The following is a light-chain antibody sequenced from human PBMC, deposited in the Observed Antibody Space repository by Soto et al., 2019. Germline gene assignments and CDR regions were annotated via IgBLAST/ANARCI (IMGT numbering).Light chain of an antibody. J-gene: IGLJ2*01. Sequence: HSVLRQPPSVSAAPGQKVTISCSGSSSNIGKNYVSWYQQLPGTAPKLLIYDNSDQASGIPDRFSGSKSGTSATLGITGLQTGDEAVYYCGTWDSSLNVGVFGGGTKLTVL. CDR3: GTWDSSLNVGV. V-gene: IGLV1-51*01. CDR1: SSNIGKNY. CDR2: DNS.